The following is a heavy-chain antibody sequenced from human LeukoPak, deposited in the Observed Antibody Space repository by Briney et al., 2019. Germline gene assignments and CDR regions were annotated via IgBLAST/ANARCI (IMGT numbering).Heavy chain of an antibody. CDR3: ARAGWVQLWFFDY. J-gene: IGHJ4*02. V-gene: IGHV3-30*04. Sequence: GGSQRLSCAASGLPFSIYTMHWVRQAPGKGLEWVAVISSDGSNKYYADSVRGRFTISRDNSKNTLYLQMNSLRAEDTAVCYCARAGWVQLWFFDYWGQGTLVTVSS. CDR1: GLPFSIYT. CDR2: ISSDGSNK. D-gene: IGHD5-18*01.